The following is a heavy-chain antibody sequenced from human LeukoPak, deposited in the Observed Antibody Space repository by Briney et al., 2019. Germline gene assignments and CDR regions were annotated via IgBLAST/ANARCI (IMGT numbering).Heavy chain of an antibody. V-gene: IGHV4-4*07. CDR2: IYTSGST. CDR1: GGSISSYY. Sequence: SETLSLTCTVSGGSISSYYWSWIRQPAGKGLEWIGRIYTSGSTNYNPSLKSRVTMSVDTSKNQFSLKLSSVTAADTAVYYCARDTHYDILTGYFHFDYWGQGTLVTVSS. D-gene: IGHD3-9*01. J-gene: IGHJ4*02. CDR3: ARDTHYDILTGYFHFDY.